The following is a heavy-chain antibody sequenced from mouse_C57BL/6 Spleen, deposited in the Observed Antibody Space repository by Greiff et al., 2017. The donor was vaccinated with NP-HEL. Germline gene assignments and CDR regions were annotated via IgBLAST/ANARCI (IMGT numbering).Heavy chain of an antibody. D-gene: IGHD1-1*01. CDR1: GYTFTDYY. V-gene: IGHV1-26*01. J-gene: IGHJ4*01. CDR2: INPNNGGT. Sequence: EVQLQQSGPELVKPGASVKISCKASGYTFTDYYMNWVKQSHGKSLEWIGDINPNNGGTSYNQKFKGKATLTVDKSSSTAYMELRSLTSEDSAVYYCAKIYYYGSSYDYYAMDYWGQGTSVTVSS. CDR3: AKIYYYGSSYDYYAMDY.